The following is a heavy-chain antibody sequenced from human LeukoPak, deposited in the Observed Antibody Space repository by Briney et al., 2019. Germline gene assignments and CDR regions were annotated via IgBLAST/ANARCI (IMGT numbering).Heavy chain of an antibody. J-gene: IGHJ4*02. CDR1: GFTLSSCG. Sequence: GTSLRLSCVASGFTLSSCGMHWDRQAPGKGLEWVAVITYDGITTYTDDSVKGRFTISRDTSKSTLHLQMNNLRPEDTAVYFCVKEQGSGYYRTADYWGQGTLVTVSS. CDR3: VKEQGSGYYRTADY. V-gene: IGHV3-30*18. CDR2: ITYDGITT. D-gene: IGHD3-10*01.